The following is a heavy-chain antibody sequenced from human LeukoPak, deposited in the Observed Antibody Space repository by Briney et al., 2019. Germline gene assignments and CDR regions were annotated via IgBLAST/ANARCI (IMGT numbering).Heavy chain of an antibody. CDR3: ARSRYCSGGSCYPSFYYYYMDV. J-gene: IGHJ6*03. CDR1: GYTFTGYY. Sequence: GASVKVSCKASGYTFTGYYMHWVRQAPGQGLEWMGWINPNSGGTNYAQKFQGRVTMTRDTSISTAYMELSRLRSDDTAVYYCARSRYCSGGSCYPSFYYYYMDVWGKGTTVTVSS. CDR2: INPNSGGT. D-gene: IGHD2-15*01. V-gene: IGHV1-2*02.